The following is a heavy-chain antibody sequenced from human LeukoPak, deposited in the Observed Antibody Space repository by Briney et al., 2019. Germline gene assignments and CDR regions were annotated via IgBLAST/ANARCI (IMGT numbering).Heavy chain of an antibody. Sequence: GGSLRLSCAASGFTSSSYGMHWVRQAPGKGLEWVAFIRYDGSNKYYADSVKGRFTISRDNSKNTLYLQMNSLRAEDTAVYYCASIYGSGRWGRDYWGQGTLVTVSS. J-gene: IGHJ4*02. CDR2: IRYDGSNK. CDR3: ASIYGSGRWGRDY. CDR1: GFTSSSYG. V-gene: IGHV3-30*02. D-gene: IGHD3-10*01.